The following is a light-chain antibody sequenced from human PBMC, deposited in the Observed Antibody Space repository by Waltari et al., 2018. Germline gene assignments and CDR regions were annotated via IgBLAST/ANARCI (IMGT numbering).Light chain of an antibody. Sequence: QSVLTQPPSASGTPGQGVTISCSGSSSNIGSHTVTWYQQLPGTAPKLLIYTNNQRPSGGPDRSSGSKSGTSGSLAISGLQSEDEADYYCSTWDDSLNGVMFGGGTKLTVL. J-gene: IGLJ3*02. CDR3: STWDDSLNGVM. CDR1: SSNIGSHT. V-gene: IGLV1-44*01. CDR2: TNN.